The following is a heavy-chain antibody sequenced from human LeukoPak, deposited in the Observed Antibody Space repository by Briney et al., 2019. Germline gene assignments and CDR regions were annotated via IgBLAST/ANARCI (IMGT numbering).Heavy chain of an antibody. CDR3: ARGVAVAGTFDH. J-gene: IGHJ4*02. CDR1: GGSISSYY. V-gene: IGHV4-59*01. CDR2: IYYSGST. Sequence: SETLSLTCTVSGGSISSYYWSWIRQPPGKGPQWIGYIYYSGSTNYNPSLKSRVTISVDTSKNQFSLKLSSVTAADTAVYCCARGVAVAGTFDHWGKGTLVTVSS. D-gene: IGHD6-19*01.